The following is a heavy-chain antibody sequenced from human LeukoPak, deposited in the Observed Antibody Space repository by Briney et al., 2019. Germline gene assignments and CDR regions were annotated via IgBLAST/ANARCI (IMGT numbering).Heavy chain of an antibody. D-gene: IGHD4-17*01. CDR2: IYYTGST. J-gene: IGHJ5*02. Sequence: PSETLFLTCTVSGGPISSYQWSWIRQPPGKGLGWIGYIYYTGSTNYNPSLKSRVTISLDTSKNQFSLRLSSVTAADTAVYYCARRTTVTPNWFDPWGQGTLVTVSS. CDR1: GGPISSYQ. V-gene: IGHV4-59*08. CDR3: ARRTTVTPNWFDP.